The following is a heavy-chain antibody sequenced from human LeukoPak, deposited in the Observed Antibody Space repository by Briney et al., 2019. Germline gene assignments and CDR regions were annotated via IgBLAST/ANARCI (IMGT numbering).Heavy chain of an antibody. CDR1: GYAFSSHG. V-gene: IGHV1-18*01. J-gene: IGHJ4*02. Sequence: ASVKVSCKASGYAFSSHGISWVRQAPGQGPEWMGWIGVYNGRTDYAQKFQGRVTMTADTSTSTAYMELRSLTSDDTAMYYRARDIGVSQFDYWGQGTLVTVSS. CDR3: ARDIGVSQFDY. CDR2: IGVYNGRT. D-gene: IGHD3-10*01.